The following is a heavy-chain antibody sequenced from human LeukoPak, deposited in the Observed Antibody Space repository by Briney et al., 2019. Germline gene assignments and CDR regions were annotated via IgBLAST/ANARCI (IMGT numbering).Heavy chain of an antibody. CDR2: IIPIFGTA. CDR3: ARHSSSWYYLYY. CDR1: GYTFTSYA. J-gene: IGHJ4*02. D-gene: IGHD6-13*01. Sequence: SVKVSCKASGYTFTSYAISWVRQAPGQGLEWMGGIIPIFGTANYAQKFQGRVTITADESTSTAYMELSSLRSEDTAVYYCARHSSSWYYLYYWGQGTLVTVSS. V-gene: IGHV1-69*13.